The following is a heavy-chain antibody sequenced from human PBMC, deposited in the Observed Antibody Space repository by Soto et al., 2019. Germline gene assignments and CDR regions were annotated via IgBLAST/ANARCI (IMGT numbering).Heavy chain of an antibody. CDR3: GRGGRTIFGRYFDY. V-gene: IGHV4-30-4*01. CDR2: IDYSGST. Sequence: QVQLQESGPGLVKPSQTLSLTCTVSGGSISSGDYYWSWIRQPPGKGLEWIGYIDYSGSTYYKPSLRSRLTISVDPSQSPFSLKLSSVTAADTAVYYCGRGGRTIFGRYFDYWGQGTLVTVSS. CDR1: GGSISSGDYY. J-gene: IGHJ4*02. D-gene: IGHD3-3*01.